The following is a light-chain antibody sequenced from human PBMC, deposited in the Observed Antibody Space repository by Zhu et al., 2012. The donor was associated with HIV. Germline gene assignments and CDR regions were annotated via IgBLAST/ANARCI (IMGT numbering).Light chain of an antibody. V-gene: IGKV3-15*01. J-gene: IGKJ1*01. CDR2: RAS. CDR3: QQYHNWPPT. Sequence: ETVMTQSPATLSVSPGERGTLFCRASQSVRTNLAWYQQKPGQAPRLLISRASTRATAIPDRFSGSGSGTEFTLTISSLQSEDFAVYYCQQYHNWPPTFGQGTKVEIK. CDR1: QSVRTN.